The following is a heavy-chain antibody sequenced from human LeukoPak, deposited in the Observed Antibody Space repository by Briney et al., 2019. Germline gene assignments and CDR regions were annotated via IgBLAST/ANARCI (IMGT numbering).Heavy chain of an antibody. D-gene: IGHD4-17*01. J-gene: IGHJ5*02. V-gene: IGHV4-39*01. CDR1: GGSPSSVVIN. CDR2: IRHTGAP. CDR3: ARQDDQDHGDPNWFDP. Sequence: PETPCPTPTVSGGSPSSVVINGGWVRHSPGKGLERIGGIRHTGAPFYNPSFKSRVSIPIDTSKNQFSLKVTSVTAADTAVYYWARQDDQDHGDPNWFDPWGQGTLVIVSS.